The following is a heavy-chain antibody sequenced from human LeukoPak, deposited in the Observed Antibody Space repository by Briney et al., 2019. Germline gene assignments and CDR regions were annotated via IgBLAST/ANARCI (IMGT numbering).Heavy chain of an antibody. V-gene: IGHV3-64*02. J-gene: IGHJ4*02. D-gene: IGHD6-19*01. CDR1: GFTLSSYA. Sequence: PGGSLRLSCAASGFTLSSYAMHWVRQAPGKGLEYVSAISSNGGSTYYADSVKGRFTISRDNSKNTLYLQMGSLRAEDMAVYYSASASYSSGWVIDYWGQGTLVTVSS. CDR2: ISSNGGST. CDR3: ASASYSSGWVIDY.